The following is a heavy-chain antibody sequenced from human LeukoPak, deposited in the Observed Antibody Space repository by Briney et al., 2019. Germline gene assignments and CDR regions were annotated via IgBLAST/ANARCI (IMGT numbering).Heavy chain of an antibody. D-gene: IGHD1-26*01. J-gene: IGHJ4*02. CDR3: ARQSVGASFMDYFDY. V-gene: IGHV4-39*01. CDR1: GGSISSSSSYY. CDR2: IYYSGST. Sequence: PSETLSLTCTVSGGSISSSSSYYWGWIRQPPGKGLEWYGSIYYSGSTYYNPSLKSRVTISVDTSKNQFSLKLSSVTAADTAVYYCARQSVGASFMDYFDYWGQGTLVTVSS.